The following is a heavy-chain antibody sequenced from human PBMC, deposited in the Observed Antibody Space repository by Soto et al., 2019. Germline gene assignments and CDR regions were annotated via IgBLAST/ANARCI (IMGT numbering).Heavy chain of an antibody. CDR3: AKREYYDILTGHYPLDY. J-gene: IGHJ4*02. D-gene: IGHD3-9*01. V-gene: IGHV3-23*01. CDR1: GFTFRSYA. Sequence: EVQLLESGGGLVQPGGSLRVSCEASGFTFRSYALSWVRQAPGKGLEWVSTISGSGEITNYAHSVKGRFTVSRDNSNSTLFLQMNSLRAEDTAVYYCAKREYYDILTGHYPLDYWGQGTLVTVSS. CDR2: ISGSGEIT.